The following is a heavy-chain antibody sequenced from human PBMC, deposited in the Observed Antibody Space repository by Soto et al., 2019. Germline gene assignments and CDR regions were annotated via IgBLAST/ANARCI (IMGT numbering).Heavy chain of an antibody. Sequence: GWSLRVSCAASGFTVSNNYMSWVRQAPGKGLEWVSVIYSGGTTYYADSVKGRFTISRDNSKNTVYLQMNRLRPEDTAVYYCARARDGYNFLYEPTWGQGTPVTGSS. D-gene: IGHD5-12*01. CDR2: IYSGGTT. V-gene: IGHV3-53*01. J-gene: IGHJ4*02. CDR1: GFTVSNNY. CDR3: ARARDGYNFLYEPT.